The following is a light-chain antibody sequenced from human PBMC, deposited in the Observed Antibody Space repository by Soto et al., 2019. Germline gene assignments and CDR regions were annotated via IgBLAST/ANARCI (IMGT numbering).Light chain of an antibody. Sequence: QSALTQPPSASGSPGQSVTISCTGTSSDVGGNVYGSWYQQHPGRSPKLMIYAVNKRPSGVPDRSSGSKSGNTASLTVSGLQAEDEADYSCSSDSGSSIDVVFGGGTKLTV. CDR1: SSDVGGNVY. CDR3: SSDSGSSIDVV. CDR2: AVN. J-gene: IGLJ2*01. V-gene: IGLV2-8*01.